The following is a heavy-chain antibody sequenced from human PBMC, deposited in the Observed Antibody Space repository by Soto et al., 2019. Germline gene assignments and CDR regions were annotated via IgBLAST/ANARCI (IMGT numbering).Heavy chain of an antibody. V-gene: IGHV3-23*01. J-gene: IGHJ6*03. CDR3: EVELAAKYYMDV. Sequence: GESLKISCAASGFTFSSYAMSWVRQAPGKGLEWVSAISGSGGSTYYADSVKGRFTISRDNSKNTLYLQMNSLRAEDTAVYYCEVELAAKYYMDVWGKGTTVTVSS. CDR2: ISGSGGST. D-gene: IGHD1-7*01. CDR1: GFTFSSYA.